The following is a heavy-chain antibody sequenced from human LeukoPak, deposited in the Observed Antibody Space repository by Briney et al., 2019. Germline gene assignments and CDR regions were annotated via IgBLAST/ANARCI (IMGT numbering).Heavy chain of an antibody. V-gene: IGHV3-7*01. CDR3: ARDKGYKSAY. Sequence: GGSLRLSCAASGFTFSSYWMTWVRQTPGKGLEWVANIRMDGGEQYYMDSVEGRFTISRDNAKNSLYLQMYSLRPEDTAVYYCARDKGYKSAYWGRGTLVTVSS. D-gene: IGHD5-24*01. CDR1: GFTFSSYW. J-gene: IGHJ4*02. CDR2: IRMDGGEQ.